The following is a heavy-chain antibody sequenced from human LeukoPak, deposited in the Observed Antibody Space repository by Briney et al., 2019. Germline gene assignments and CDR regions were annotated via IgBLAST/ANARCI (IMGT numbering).Heavy chain of an antibody. D-gene: IGHD5-24*01. V-gene: IGHV4-4*09. CDR3: ARRTKRDGYSYYFDY. CDR2: IYTSGST. Sequence: SETLSLTCTVSGGSISSYYWSWIRQPPVKGLEWIGYIYTSGSTNYNPSLKSRVTISVDTSKNQFSLKLSSVTAADMAVYYCARRTKRDGYSYYFDYWGQGTLVTVSS. CDR1: GGSISSYY. J-gene: IGHJ4*02.